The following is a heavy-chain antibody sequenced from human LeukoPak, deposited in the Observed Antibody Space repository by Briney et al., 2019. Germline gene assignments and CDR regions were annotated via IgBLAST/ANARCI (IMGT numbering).Heavy chain of an antibody. CDR1: GFTFSSYS. CDR2: ISSSSYI. J-gene: IGHJ1*01. Sequence: GGSLRLSCAASGFTFSSYSMNWVRQAPGKGLEWVSSISSSSYIYYADSVKGRFTISRDNAKNSLYLQMNSLRAEDTAVYYCANEYCGGDCYSTGYFQHWGQGTLVTVSS. CDR3: ANEYCGGDCYSTGYFQH. D-gene: IGHD2-21*02. V-gene: IGHV3-21*01.